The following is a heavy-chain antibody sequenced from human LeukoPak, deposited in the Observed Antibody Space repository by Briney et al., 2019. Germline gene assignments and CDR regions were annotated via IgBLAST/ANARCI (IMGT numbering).Heavy chain of an antibody. CDR2: ISSRSSDI. J-gene: IGHJ6*02. V-gene: IGHV3-21*01. CDR3: ARDWGGYGLDV. Sequence: GGSLRLSCAASGFAFYDYSMNRVRQAPGKGLEWVSTISSRSSDIYYADSVRGRLTISRDNAQNSLYLQMNSLRVEDTAVYYCARDWGGYGLDVWGQGTTVTVSS. D-gene: IGHD3-16*01. CDR1: GFAFYDYS.